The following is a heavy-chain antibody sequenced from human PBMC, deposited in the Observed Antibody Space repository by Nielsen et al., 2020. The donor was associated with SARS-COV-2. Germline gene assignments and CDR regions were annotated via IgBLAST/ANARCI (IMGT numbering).Heavy chain of an antibody. CDR2: IRNTGRTI. CDR1: GFTFSSYE. D-gene: IGHD1-26*01. J-gene: IGHJ4*02. Sequence: GGSLRLSCVTSGFTFSSYEMNWVRQPPGKGLEWVSYIRNTGRTIFYADSVKGRFTISRDNAKNSLYLQMNSLRAEDTAVYYCARGEPGYFDYWGQGSLVTVSS. CDR3: ARGEPGYFDY. V-gene: IGHV3-48*03.